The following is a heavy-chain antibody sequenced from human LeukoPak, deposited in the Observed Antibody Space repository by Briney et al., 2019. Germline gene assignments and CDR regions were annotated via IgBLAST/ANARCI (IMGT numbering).Heavy chain of an antibody. CDR1: GFRFNTYW. CDR3: AKDRYGNVNWYFDL. V-gene: IGHV3-7*01. CDR2: IKQDGNEK. Sequence: GGSLRLSCAASGFRFNTYWMSWVRQAPGKGLEWVANIKQDGNEKYYADSVKGRFTISRDNGKNSLYLQMNSLRDEDMALYYCAKDRYGNVNWYFDLWGRGTLVTVSS. J-gene: IGHJ2*01. D-gene: IGHD5-18*01.